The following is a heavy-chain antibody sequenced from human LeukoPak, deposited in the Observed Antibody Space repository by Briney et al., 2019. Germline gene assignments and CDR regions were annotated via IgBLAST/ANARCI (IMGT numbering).Heavy chain of an antibody. J-gene: IGHJ4*02. CDR1: GFTFSSYA. Sequence: QTGGSLRLSCAASGFTFSSYAMSWVRQAPGKGLEWVSAISGSSGSTYYADSVKGRFTISRDNSKNTLYLQMNSLRAEDTAVYYCAKDLGFGELGLDYWGQGTLVTVSS. V-gene: IGHV3-23*01. CDR2: ISGSSGST. D-gene: IGHD3-10*01. CDR3: AKDLGFGELGLDY.